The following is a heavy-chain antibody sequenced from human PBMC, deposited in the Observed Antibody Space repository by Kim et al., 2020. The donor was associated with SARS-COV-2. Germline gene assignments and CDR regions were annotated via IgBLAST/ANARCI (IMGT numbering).Heavy chain of an antibody. CDR2: SRT. Sequence: SRTSHADSVKGRFTISRDNAKNALYLQMNSLRAEDTAVYYCVRDSYGMDVWGQGTTVIVSS. CDR3: VRDSYGMDV. J-gene: IGHJ6*02. V-gene: IGHV3-74*01.